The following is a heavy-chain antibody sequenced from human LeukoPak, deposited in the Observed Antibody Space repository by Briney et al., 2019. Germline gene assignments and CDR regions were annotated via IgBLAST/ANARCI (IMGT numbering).Heavy chain of an antibody. J-gene: IGHJ6*02. Sequence: PGKSLRLSCAASGFTFSNYAMHWVRQAPGKGLEWVAVVSYAGSNKYYADSVKGRFTISRDKSKNTLYLQMNSLRPDDTAVYYCARAAGMDVWGQGTTVTVSS. CDR2: VSYAGSNK. CDR1: GFTFSNYA. V-gene: IGHV3-30*04. CDR3: ARAAGMDV.